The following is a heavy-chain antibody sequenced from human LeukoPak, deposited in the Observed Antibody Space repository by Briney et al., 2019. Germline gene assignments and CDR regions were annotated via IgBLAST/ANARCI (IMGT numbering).Heavy chain of an antibody. Sequence: VGSLRLSCAASEFTFSDYSMNWVRQAPGKGLEWVSSISRSSRHVYYAGSVKGRFTISRDNAKNSLYLQMNSLRAEDMAVYFCVRDLMGSGSTTAYLHHWGQGTLVTVSS. J-gene: IGHJ1*01. D-gene: IGHD1-1*01. CDR2: ISRSSRHV. CDR3: VRDLMGSGSTTAYLHH. V-gene: IGHV3-21*01. CDR1: EFTFSDYS.